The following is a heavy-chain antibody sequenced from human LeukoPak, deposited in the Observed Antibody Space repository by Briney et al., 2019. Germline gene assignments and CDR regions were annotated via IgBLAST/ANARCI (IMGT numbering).Heavy chain of an antibody. CDR2: IYYSGST. Sequence: PSETLSLTCTVSGGSISSYYWSWIRQPPGKGLEWIGYIYYSGSTSYNPSLKSRVTISVDTSKNQFPLKLSSVTAADTALYYCARRIPLTGYYYYMDVWGKGTTVTVSS. CDR1: GGSISSYY. J-gene: IGHJ6*03. V-gene: IGHV4-59*01. D-gene: IGHD2-21*01. CDR3: ARRIPLTGYYYYMDV.